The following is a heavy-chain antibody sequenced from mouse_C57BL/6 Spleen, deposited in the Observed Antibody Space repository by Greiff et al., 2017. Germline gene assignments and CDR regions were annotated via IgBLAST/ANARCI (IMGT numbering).Heavy chain of an antibody. CDR1: GFSLTSYG. V-gene: IGHV2-5*01. CDR2: IWRGGST. Sequence: QVQLKESGPGLVQPSQSLSITCTVSGFSLTSYGVHWVRQSPGKGLEWLGVIWRGGSTDYNAAFMSRLSITKDNSKSQVFFKMNSLQADDTAIYYCAKNFGDYEAWFAYWGQGTLVTVSA. CDR3: AKNFGDYEAWFAY. D-gene: IGHD2-4*01. J-gene: IGHJ3*01.